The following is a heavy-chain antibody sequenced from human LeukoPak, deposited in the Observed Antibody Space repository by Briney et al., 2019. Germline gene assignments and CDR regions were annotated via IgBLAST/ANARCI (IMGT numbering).Heavy chain of an antibody. Sequence: PGGSLRLSCAAPRFSFRRYGMYTVRETPDRGPEWGAHLLKDATSSNSVDSVWSRFPISTDNSKNTLELQRNSLRVEDTAVYYCASGGPTRGTLDYWGQGTLVTVSS. J-gene: IGHJ4*02. CDR3: ASGGPTRGTLDY. CDR2: LLKDATSS. V-gene: IGHV3-30*02. CDR1: RFSFRRYG. D-gene: IGHD1-26*01.